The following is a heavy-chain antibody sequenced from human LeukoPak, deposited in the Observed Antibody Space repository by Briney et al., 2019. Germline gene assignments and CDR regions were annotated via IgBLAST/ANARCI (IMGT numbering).Heavy chain of an antibody. CDR2: IYSSGST. J-gene: IGHJ4*02. D-gene: IGHD3-10*01. Sequence: PSETLSLTCRVSGVSISSGSNYWGWIRQPPGKTLEWIGSIYSSGSTYYNSSLKSRVIILIDTAKNHFSLNLSSVTAADTAVYYCAREAPISDSGNYYKSLGYWGQGTLVTVSS. CDR1: GVSISSGSNY. V-gene: IGHV4-39*07. CDR3: AREAPISDSGNYYKSLGY.